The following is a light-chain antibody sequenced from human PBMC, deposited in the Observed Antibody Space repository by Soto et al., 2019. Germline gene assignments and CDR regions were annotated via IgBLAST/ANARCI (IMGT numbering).Light chain of an antibody. V-gene: IGKV3-15*01. CDR2: GAS. J-gene: IGKJ1*01. CDR1: QSVGTN. CDR3: QQWVRWT. Sequence: EIVMTQSPATLSVSPGDRVTLSCRASQSVGTNVAWYQQRPGQAPRLLIYGASVRASGIPTRFSGSGSETEFTLTVTSLQAEDFAIYYCQQWVRWTFGQGTRLEL.